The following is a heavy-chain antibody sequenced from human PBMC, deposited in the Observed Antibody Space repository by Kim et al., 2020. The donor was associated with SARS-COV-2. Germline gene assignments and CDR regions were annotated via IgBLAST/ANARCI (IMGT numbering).Heavy chain of an antibody. J-gene: IGHJ5*02. CDR1: GYRFTSYW. CDR3: ARHTTRSSYYDYVWGSYRVTWFDP. V-gene: IGHV5-51*01. Sequence: GESLKISCKGSGYRFTSYWIGWVRQMPGKGLEWMGIIYPGDTDTRYSPSFQGQVTISADKSISTVYLQWSSLKASDTAMYYCARHTTRSSYYDYVWGSYRVTWFDPWGQGTLVTISS. CDR2: IYPGDTDT. D-gene: IGHD3-16*02.